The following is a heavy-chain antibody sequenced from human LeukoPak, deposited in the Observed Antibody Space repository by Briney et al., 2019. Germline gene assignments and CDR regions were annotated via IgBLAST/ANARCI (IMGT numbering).Heavy chain of an antibody. Sequence: PSETLSLTCTVSGGSISSSNYYWSWIRQPAGKGLEWIGRIYTSGTTKYNPSLKSRVTISIDTSKNQFSLKLSSVTAADTAVYYCARGLWFGDENPPYFDYWGQGTLVTVSS. V-gene: IGHV4-61*02. CDR1: GGSISSSNYY. D-gene: IGHD3-10*01. CDR2: IYTSGTT. CDR3: ARGLWFGDENPPYFDY. J-gene: IGHJ4*02.